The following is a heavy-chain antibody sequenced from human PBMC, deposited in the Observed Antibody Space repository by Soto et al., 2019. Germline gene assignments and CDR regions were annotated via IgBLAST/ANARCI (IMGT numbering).Heavy chain of an antibody. CDR3: ARLPNKSTQN. CDR2: ISNDGSST. J-gene: IGHJ1*01. Sequence: EVHLVESGGGLVQPGGSLRLSCVASGFTFSSYWMHWVRQAPGKGLVWVSSISNDGSSTSYADPVKGRFTISRDNAKNTLYLQMHSLRAEDTAVYYCARLPNKSTQNWGQGTLVIVSP. CDR1: GFTFSSYW. V-gene: IGHV3-74*01.